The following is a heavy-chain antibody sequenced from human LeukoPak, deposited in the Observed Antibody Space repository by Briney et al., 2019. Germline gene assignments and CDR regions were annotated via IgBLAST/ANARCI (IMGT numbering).Heavy chain of an antibody. V-gene: IGHV4-31*03. D-gene: IGHD3-3*01. CDR2: IHYIGNT. CDR1: GDSITTSGYY. J-gene: IGHJ4*02. Sequence: SETLSLACTVSGDSITTSGYYWSWIRRHPGAGLEWIAYIHYIGNTYYNPSLESRVTMSIDTSSNQFSLNVASVTAADTAVYFCARVRDDYFFDYWGQGILVTVSS. CDR3: ARVRDDYFFDY.